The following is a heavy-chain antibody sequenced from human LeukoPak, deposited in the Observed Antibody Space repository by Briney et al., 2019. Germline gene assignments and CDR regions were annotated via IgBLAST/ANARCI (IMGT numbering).Heavy chain of an antibody. Sequence: GGSLRLSCAASGFTFSSYGMHWVRQAPGKGLEWVAVISYDGSNKYYADSVKGRFTISRDNAKNSLYLQMNSLRAEDTALYYCAKDYTAMVLDAFDIWGQGTMVTVSS. CDR3: AKDYTAMVLDAFDI. CDR2: ISYDGSNK. CDR1: GFTFSSYG. J-gene: IGHJ3*02. V-gene: IGHV3-30*18. D-gene: IGHD5-18*01.